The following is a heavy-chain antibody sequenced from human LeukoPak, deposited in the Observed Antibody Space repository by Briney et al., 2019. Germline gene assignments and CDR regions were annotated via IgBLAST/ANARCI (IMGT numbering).Heavy chain of an antibody. CDR3: ARIGYSSSSFDY. J-gene: IGHJ4*02. CDR2: INQDGSVK. D-gene: IGHD6-6*01. Sequence: GGSLRLSCAASGFTFSNYWMSWVRQAPGKGLEWVANINQDGSVKYYVDSVKGRLTISRDNAKNSVYLQMDSPRAEDTAVYCCARIGYSSSSFDYWGKGSLVTVPS. V-gene: IGHV3-7*01. CDR1: GFTFSNYW.